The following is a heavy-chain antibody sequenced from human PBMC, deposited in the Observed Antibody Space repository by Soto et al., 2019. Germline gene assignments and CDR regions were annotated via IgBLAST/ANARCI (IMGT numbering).Heavy chain of an antibody. CDR2: INSDGSST. CDR1: GFTFSSYW. Sequence: GGSLRLSCAASGFTFSSYWMHWVRQAPGKGLVWVSRINSDGSSTSYADSVKGRFTISRDNAKNTLYLQMNSLRAEDTAVYYCARELAYYDFWSGSPANYFDYWGQGTLVTVSS. J-gene: IGHJ4*02. V-gene: IGHV3-74*01. CDR3: ARELAYYDFWSGSPANYFDY. D-gene: IGHD3-3*01.